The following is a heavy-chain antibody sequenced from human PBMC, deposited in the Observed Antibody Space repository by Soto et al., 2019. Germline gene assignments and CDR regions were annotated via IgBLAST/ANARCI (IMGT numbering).Heavy chain of an antibody. Sequence: QSGGSLRLSCAASGFTFSSYGMHWVRQAPGKGLEWVAVIWYDGSNKYYADSVKGRFTISRDNSKNTPYLQMNSLRAEDTAVYYCAREVGGYSGYDLWPHYYYGMDVWGQGTTVTVSS. J-gene: IGHJ6*02. CDR3: AREVGGYSGYDLWPHYYYGMDV. CDR1: GFTFSSYG. D-gene: IGHD5-12*01. CDR2: IWYDGSNK. V-gene: IGHV3-33*01.